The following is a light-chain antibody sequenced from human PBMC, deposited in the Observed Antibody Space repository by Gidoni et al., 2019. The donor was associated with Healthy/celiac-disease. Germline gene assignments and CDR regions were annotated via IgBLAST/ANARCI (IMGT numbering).Light chain of an antibody. V-gene: IGLV3-1*01. CDR1: KLGDKY. J-gene: IGLJ2*01. CDR3: QAWDSSTLKV. CDR2: QDS. Sequence: SYELTQPPSVSVSPGQTASITCSGDKLGDKYDCWYQQKPGQYPVLVIYQDSKRPSGIPERFSGSNSGNTATLTISGTHAMDEADYYCQAWDSSTLKVFGGGTKLTVL.